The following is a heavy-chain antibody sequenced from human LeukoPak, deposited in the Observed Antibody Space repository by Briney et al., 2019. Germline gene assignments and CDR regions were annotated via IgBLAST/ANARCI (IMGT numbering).Heavy chain of an antibody. D-gene: IGHD3-22*01. V-gene: IGHV1-8*03. CDR2: MNPNSGNT. CDR1: GYTFTSYD. CDR3: ARHYYDSSGYFYWYFQH. Sequence: VKVSCKASGYTFTSYDINWVRQATGQGLEWMGWMNPNSGNTGYAQKFQGRVTITRNTSISTAYMELSSLRSEDTAVYYCARHYYDSSGYFYWYFQHWGQGTLVTVSS. J-gene: IGHJ1*01.